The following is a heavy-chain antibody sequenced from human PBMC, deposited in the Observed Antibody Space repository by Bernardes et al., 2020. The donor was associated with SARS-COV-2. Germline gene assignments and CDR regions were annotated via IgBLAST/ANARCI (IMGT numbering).Heavy chain of an antibody. V-gene: IGHV4-39*01. CDR1: GGCISSSSYY. J-gene: IGHJ5*02. CDR3: ARQATMIVVVITPWFDP. D-gene: IGHD3-22*01. Sequence: SEPLSVRCTVCGGCISSSSYYWGWILQPPGKGLEWIGSIYYSGSTYYNPSLKSRVTISVDTSKNQFSLKLSSVTAADTAVYYCARQATMIVVVITPWFDPWGQGTLVTVSS. CDR2: IYYSGST.